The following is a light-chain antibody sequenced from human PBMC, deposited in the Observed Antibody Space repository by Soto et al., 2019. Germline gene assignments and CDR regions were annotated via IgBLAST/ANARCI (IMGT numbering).Light chain of an antibody. CDR1: SSNIGSDT. J-gene: IGLJ3*02. Sequence: QSVLTQPPSASGTPGQRVAISCSGSSSNIGSDTVNWYQQLAGTAPKLLIYSYNQRPSGVPDRFSGSKSGTSASLAISGLQSEDEAGYYCAAWDDSLNGPGVFGGGTKLTVL. V-gene: IGLV1-44*01. CDR3: AAWDDSLNGPGV. CDR2: SYN.